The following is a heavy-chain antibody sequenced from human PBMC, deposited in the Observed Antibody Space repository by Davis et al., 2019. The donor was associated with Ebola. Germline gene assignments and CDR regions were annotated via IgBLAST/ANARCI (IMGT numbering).Heavy chain of an antibody. D-gene: IGHD2-8*02. CDR1: GGTFSTYP. CDR3: TRVGTTGVY. J-gene: IGHJ4*02. Sequence: AASVKVSCKSSGGTFSTYPISWVRQAPGQGLEWMGVITPIFSTTDYAQKFQGRVTITAEESTTTAYMELSSLTSDDTAVYYCTRVGTTGVYWGQGTLVTVSS. V-gene: IGHV1-69*13. CDR2: ITPIFSTT.